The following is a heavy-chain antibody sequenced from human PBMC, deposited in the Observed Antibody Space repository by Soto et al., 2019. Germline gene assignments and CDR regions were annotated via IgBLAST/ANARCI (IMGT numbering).Heavy chain of an antibody. J-gene: IGHJ6*02. CDR1: GYSFTTYW. CDR2: FHPGESDT. CDR3: ARHENTYYNFYGMDL. V-gene: IGHV5-51*01. Sequence: PGESLKISCGSHGYSFTTYWVTWVRQKPGKGLEWVGSFHPGESDTRYSPSFRGQVTISADRSLTTAYLQWSSLQAADTAIYYCARHENTYYNFYGMDLWGQGTSVTVSS.